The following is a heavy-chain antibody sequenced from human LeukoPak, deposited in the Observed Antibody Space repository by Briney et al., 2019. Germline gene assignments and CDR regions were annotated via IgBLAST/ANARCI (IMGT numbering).Heavy chain of an antibody. J-gene: IGHJ4*02. CDR3: ARAPFGEHFDY. CDR1: GGSISSYY. Sequence: PSETLSLTCTVSGGSISSYYWSWIRQPPGKGLEWIGYIYYSGSTNYNPSLKSRVTISVDTSKNQFSLKLSSVTAADTAVYYCARAPFGEHFDYWGQGTLVTVSS. D-gene: IGHD3-10*01. CDR2: IYYSGST. V-gene: IGHV4-59*01.